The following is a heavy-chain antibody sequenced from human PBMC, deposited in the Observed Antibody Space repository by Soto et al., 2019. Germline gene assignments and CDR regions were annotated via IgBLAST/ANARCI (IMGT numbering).Heavy chain of an antibody. CDR1: RFTFCNYL. D-gene: IGHD5-12*01. CDR2: IDSDGSDT. Sequence: GRSLIPSSAASRFTFCNYLMHWVRQGPGKGLGWVSRIDSDGSDTIYADSVKGRFTISRDNAKNTLFLQMHSLRAEDMGVYYCARDGYIGFDYWGQGILVTVSS. J-gene: IGHJ4*02. V-gene: IGHV3-74*01. CDR3: ARDGYIGFDY.